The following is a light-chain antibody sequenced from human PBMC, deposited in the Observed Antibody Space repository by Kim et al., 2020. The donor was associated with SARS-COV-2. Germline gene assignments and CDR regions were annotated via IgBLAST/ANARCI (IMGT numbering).Light chain of an antibody. J-gene: IGKJ1*01. CDR2: DAS. V-gene: IGKV3D-20*01. CDR1: QSVPANY. CDR3: QQYGASPRT. Sequence: EIVLTQSPATLSLSPGQRATLSCGASQSVPANYLAWYQQKPGLAPRLLIYDASIRATGIPDRFSGSGSGTDFTLTISRLEPEDFAVYYCQQYGASPRTFGQWTKVDIK.